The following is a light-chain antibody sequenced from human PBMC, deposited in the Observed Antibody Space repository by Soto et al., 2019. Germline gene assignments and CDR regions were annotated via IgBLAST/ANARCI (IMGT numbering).Light chain of an antibody. CDR1: QSVSNN. CDR2: AAS. Sequence: EIVMTQSPVTLSVSPGERATLSCRASQSVSNNLAWYQQKPGQAPRLLIYAASTRATGMPARFSGSGYGTEFTLTISSLQSEDFAVYYCQQYNKWPLFTFGPGTKVDI. V-gene: IGKV3-15*01. J-gene: IGKJ3*01. CDR3: QQYNKWPLFT.